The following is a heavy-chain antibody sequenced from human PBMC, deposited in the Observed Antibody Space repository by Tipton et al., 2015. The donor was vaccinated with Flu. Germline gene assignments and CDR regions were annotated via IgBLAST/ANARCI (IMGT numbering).Heavy chain of an antibody. D-gene: IGHD2-2*01. CDR1: GYSFTDYY. Sequence: QVQLVQSGAEVKKPGASIKVSCKASGYSFTDYYMHWVRQAPGQGLEWMGWISPNSGGTNYAQKFQGRVTMTRDTSITTAYMDISRLKSDGKAVYFCARAAIGYCRSTRCYEFDYWGRGTLVTVSS. CDR3: ARAAIGYCRSTRCYEFDY. J-gene: IGHJ4*02. V-gene: IGHV1-2*02. CDR2: ISPNSGGT.